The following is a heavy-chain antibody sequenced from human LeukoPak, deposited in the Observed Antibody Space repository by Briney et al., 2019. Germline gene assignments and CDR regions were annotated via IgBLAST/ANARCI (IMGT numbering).Heavy chain of an antibody. D-gene: IGHD3-22*01. CDR3: ARGAHYYDSSGYLIYYYYYMDV. J-gene: IGHJ6*03. Sequence: SETLSLTCTVSGGSISSYYWSWIRQPPGKGLEWIGYIYYSGSTNYNPSLKSRVTISVDTSKNQFSLKLSSVTAADTAVYYCARGAHYYDSSGYLIYYYYYMDVWGKGTTVTVSS. CDR2: IYYSGST. CDR1: GGSISSYY. V-gene: IGHV4-59*01.